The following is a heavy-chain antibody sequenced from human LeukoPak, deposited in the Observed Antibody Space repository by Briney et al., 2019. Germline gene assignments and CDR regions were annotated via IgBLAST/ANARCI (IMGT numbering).Heavy chain of an antibody. Sequence: GGSLRLSCAASGFTFSIYSMTWVRQAPGKGLEWVSSMSSGGTYIYYADSVRGRFTISRDNAKNSLYLLMNTLRAEDTAVYFCARDRPTGASGVFLVQWGQGTLVTVSS. CDR2: MSSGGTYI. CDR1: GFTFSIYS. V-gene: IGHV3-21*04. D-gene: IGHD3-10*01. CDR3: ARDRPTGASGVFLVQ. J-gene: IGHJ4*02.